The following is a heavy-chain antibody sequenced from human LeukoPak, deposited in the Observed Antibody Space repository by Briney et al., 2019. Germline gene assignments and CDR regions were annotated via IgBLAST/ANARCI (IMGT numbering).Heavy chain of an antibody. D-gene: IGHD3-22*01. CDR3: ASLHSSGYYDY. CDR2: IYYSGST. V-gene: IGHV4-59*01. Sequence: SETLSLTCTVSGGSISSYYWSWVRQPPGKGLDWIGYIYYSGSTNYNPSLKSRVTISVDTSKNQYSLKLSSVTAADTAVYYCASLHSSGYYDYWGQGTLVTVSS. CDR1: GGSISSYY. J-gene: IGHJ4*02.